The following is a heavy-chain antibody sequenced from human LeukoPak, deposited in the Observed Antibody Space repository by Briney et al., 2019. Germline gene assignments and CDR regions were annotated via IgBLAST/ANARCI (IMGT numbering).Heavy chain of an antibody. CDR2: ISHSGTT. J-gene: IGHJ4*02. CDR3: ARGAPGF. CDR1: GVSFSDYH. Sequence: SETLSLTCAVYGVSFSDYHWTWIRQSPGKRLEWIGQISHSGTTRYNPSFNSRVTMSVDTSKNQFSLKLTSVTAADTAIYYCARGAPGFWGQGTLVTVSS. V-gene: IGHV4-34*01.